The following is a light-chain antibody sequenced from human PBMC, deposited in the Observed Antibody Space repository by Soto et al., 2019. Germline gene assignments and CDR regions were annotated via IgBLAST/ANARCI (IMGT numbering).Light chain of an antibody. CDR3: RQYSCWPRW. V-gene: IGKV3-15*01. CDR1: QSVSRN. J-gene: IGKJ1*01. CDR2: GAS. Sequence: VFTQAASTLSLSPGERATLSCRASQSVSRNYLAWYQQKPGQAPRLLIYGASTRATGIPARFSGSGSGTEFTLTISSLQSEDCAVYYCRQYSCWPRWFGQGNEVDI.